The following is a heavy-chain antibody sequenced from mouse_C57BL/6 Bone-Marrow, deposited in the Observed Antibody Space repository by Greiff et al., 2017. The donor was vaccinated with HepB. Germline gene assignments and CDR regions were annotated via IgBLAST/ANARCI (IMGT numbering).Heavy chain of an antibody. V-gene: IGHV1-64*01. Sequence: VQLQQPGAELVKPGASVKLSCKASGYTFTSYWMHWVKQRPGQDLEWIGMIHPNSGSTNYNEKFKSKATLTVDKSYSTAYMQHSSLTSEDSAVYYCAREWGNFDFWGQGTTLTVSS. J-gene: IGHJ2*01. CDR2: IHPNSGST. CDR3: AREWGNFDF. CDR1: GYTFTSYW.